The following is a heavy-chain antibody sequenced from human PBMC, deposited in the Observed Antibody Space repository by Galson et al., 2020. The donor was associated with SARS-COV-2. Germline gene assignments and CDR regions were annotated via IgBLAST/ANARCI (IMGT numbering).Heavy chain of an antibody. CDR2: IYYSGST. D-gene: IGHD5-12*01. CDR3: ARDPRRDGYNYAFDI. CDR1: GGSISSGGYY. V-gene: IGHV4-31*11. Sequence: SETLSLTCAVSGGSISSGGYYWSWIRQHPGKGLEWIGYIYYSGSTYYNPSLKSRVTISVDTSKNQFSLRLSSVTAAATAVYYFARDPRRDGYNYAFDIWGQGTMVTVSS. J-gene: IGHJ3*02.